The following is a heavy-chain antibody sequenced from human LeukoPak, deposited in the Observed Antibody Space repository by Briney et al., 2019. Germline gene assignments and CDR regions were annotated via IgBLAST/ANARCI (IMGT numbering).Heavy chain of an antibody. V-gene: IGHV6-1*01. Sequence: SQTLSLTCAISGVSVSSNSAAWNWITQSPWRGLEWLVRTYYRYKWYNDYAVSVKSRITINPDTSKNQFSLKLSSVTAADTAVYYCARVPTMIVVVSMGSSYYFDYWGQGTLVTVSS. CDR3: ARVPTMIVVVSMGSSYYFDY. CDR2: TYYRYKWYN. D-gene: IGHD3-22*01. J-gene: IGHJ4*02. CDR1: GVSVSSNSAA.